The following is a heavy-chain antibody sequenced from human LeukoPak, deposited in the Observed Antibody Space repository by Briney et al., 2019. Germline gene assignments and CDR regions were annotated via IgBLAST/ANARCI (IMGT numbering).Heavy chain of an antibody. J-gene: IGHJ4*02. Sequence: ASVKVSCKASGYTFTSYGISWVRQAPGQGLEWMGWISAYNGNTNYAQKLQGRVTMTTDTSTSTAYMELSRLGSDDTAVYYCAREELVTMVRGGYFDYWGQGTLVTVSS. CDR3: AREELVTMVRGGYFDY. CDR2: ISAYNGNT. V-gene: IGHV1-18*01. CDR1: GYTFTSYG. D-gene: IGHD3-10*01.